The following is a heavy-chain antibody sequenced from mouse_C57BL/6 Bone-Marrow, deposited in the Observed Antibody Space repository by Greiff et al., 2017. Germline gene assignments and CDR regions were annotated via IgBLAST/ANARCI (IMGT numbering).Heavy chain of an antibody. CDR2: FYPGSGSI. Sequence: VQLQQSGAELVKPGASVKLSCKASGYTFTEYTIHWVKQRSGQGLEWIGWFYPGSGSIKYNEKFKDKATLTADKSSSTVYMQLSSLTSEDSAVYFCARHEDGYYYGSSLFAYWGQGTLVTVSA. V-gene: IGHV1-62-2*01. CDR1: GYTFTEYT. D-gene: IGHD1-1*01. CDR3: ARHEDGYYYGSSLFAY. J-gene: IGHJ3*01.